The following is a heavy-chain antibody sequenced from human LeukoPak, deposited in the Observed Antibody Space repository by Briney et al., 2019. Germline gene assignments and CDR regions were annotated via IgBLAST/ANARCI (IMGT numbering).Heavy chain of an antibody. D-gene: IGHD6-13*01. Sequence: GGSLRLSCAASGFTFSSYAMSWVRQAPGKGLEWVSAISGSGGSTYYADSVKGRFTISRDNAKNSLYLQMNSLRAEDTAVYYCAREGGIAAAGSPHYYGMDVWGQGTTVTVSS. CDR1: GFTFSSYA. V-gene: IGHV3-23*01. J-gene: IGHJ6*02. CDR2: ISGSGGST. CDR3: AREGGIAAAGSPHYYGMDV.